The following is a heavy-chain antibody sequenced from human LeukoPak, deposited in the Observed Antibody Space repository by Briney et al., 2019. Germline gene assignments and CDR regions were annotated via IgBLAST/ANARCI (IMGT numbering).Heavy chain of an antibody. J-gene: IGHJ3*01. CDR2: ISSDGTTT. CDR1: GFTFSSSW. Sequence: GGSLRLSCAASGFTFSSSWMHWVRQVPGKGLVWVSRISSDGTTTNYADSVKGRFTISRDNAKNTVYLQMNSLRAEDTAVYYCARMEVAWGQWTIVTVSS. D-gene: IGHD3-3*01. CDR3: ARMEVA. V-gene: IGHV3-74*01.